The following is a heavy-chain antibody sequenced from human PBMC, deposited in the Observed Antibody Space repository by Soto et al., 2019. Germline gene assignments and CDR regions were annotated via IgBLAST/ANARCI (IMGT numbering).Heavy chain of an antibody. CDR3: AKAYGAGRYYYYDGMDV. Sequence: QVQLVESGGGVVQPGRSLRLSCAASGFTFSSYGMHWVRQAPGKGLEWVAVISYDGSNKYYADSVKGRFTISRDNSKNTLYLQMNSLRAEDTAVYYCAKAYGAGRYYYYDGMDVWGQGTTVTVSS. J-gene: IGHJ6*02. V-gene: IGHV3-30*18. D-gene: IGHD3-10*01. CDR1: GFTFSSYG. CDR2: ISYDGSNK.